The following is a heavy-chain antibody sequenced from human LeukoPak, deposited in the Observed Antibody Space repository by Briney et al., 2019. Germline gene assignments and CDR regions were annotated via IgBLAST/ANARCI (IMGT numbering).Heavy chain of an antibody. CDR3: TRDVDYYDSSGYYPADI. Sequence: GGSLRLSCTASGFTFGDYAMSGFRKAPGKGLEGVGFIRSKAYGGTTEYAASVKARFTISRDDSKSIAYLQMNSLKTEDTAVYYCTRDVDYYDSSGYYPADIWGQGTMVTVSS. J-gene: IGHJ3*02. CDR1: GFTFGDYA. D-gene: IGHD3-22*01. V-gene: IGHV3-49*03. CDR2: IRSKAYGGTT.